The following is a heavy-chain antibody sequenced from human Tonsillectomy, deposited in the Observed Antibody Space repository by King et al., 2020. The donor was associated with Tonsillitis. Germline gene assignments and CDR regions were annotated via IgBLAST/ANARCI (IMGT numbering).Heavy chain of an antibody. CDR2: ISGYNGNT. CDR1: GYTFTNYG. J-gene: IGHJ5*02. V-gene: IGHV1-18*01. Sequence: QLVQSGAEVKKPGASVKVSCKASGYTFTNYGVSWVRQAPGQGLEWMGWISGYNGNTNYAQKVQGRVTMTTDTSTSTAYMELRSLRSDDTAVYYCARTPFIHSGSYPNWFDPWGQGTLVTVSS. D-gene: IGHD1-26*01. CDR3: ARTPFIHSGSYPNWFDP.